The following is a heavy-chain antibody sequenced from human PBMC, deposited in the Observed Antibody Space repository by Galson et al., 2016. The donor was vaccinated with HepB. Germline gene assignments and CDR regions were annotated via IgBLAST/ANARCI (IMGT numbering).Heavy chain of an antibody. V-gene: IGHV4-4*02. D-gene: IGHD2-15*01. Sequence: SETLSLTCAVSGGSLSTRNWWSWIRQTPGKGLEWIGEIYHTGTTNYNPSLKSRITMSLDKSKNQFSLKLNSVTAADTAVYYCAKLGYCSGGDCYSVDWGQGTMVTVSS. CDR3: AKLGYCSGGDCYSVD. CDR2: IYHTGTT. CDR1: GGSLSTRNW. J-gene: IGHJ4*02.